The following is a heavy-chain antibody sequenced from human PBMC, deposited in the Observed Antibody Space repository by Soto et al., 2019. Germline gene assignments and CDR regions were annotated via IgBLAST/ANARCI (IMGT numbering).Heavy chain of an antibody. V-gene: IGHV4-39*01. CDR2: IYYTGRT. Sequence: PAWTVSLTCSVSSVCVSSSSYYWGWLRQPPGKGLEWIGTIYYTGRTSYSPSLKSRVTISVDTSKTQFSLNLNSVTAADTAVYYLSCHGAGDYYFDSCGLRAVVPVS. CDR3: SCHGAGDYYFDS. D-gene: IGHD3-16*01. CDR1: SVCVSSSSYY. J-gene: IGHJ4*01.